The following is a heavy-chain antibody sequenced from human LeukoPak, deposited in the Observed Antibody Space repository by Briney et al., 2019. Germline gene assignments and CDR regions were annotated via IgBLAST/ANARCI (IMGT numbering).Heavy chain of an antibody. CDR2: IWYDGSNR. CDR1: GVTFSSYG. D-gene: IGHD1-26*01. V-gene: IGHV3-33*06. Sequence: PGGSLRLSCAASGVTFSSYGMHWVRQAPGKGLEWVAVIWYDGSNRYYADSVKGRFTISRDNSKNTLYLQMNSLRAEDTAVYYCAKELIVGAITGFDYWGQGTLVTVSS. J-gene: IGHJ4*02. CDR3: AKELIVGAITGFDY.